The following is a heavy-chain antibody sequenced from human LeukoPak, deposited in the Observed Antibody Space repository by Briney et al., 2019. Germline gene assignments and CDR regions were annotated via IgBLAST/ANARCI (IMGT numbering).Heavy chain of an antibody. Sequence: PGGSLRLSCAASGLNVTSNYMNWVRQAPGKGVEWVSVTYSGGSTYYAGSVKGRFTISRDNAEQSLFLHMDSLRAEDTAIYYCATFYYDSSGYYSDAFGIWGQGTMVTVSS. J-gene: IGHJ3*02. CDR1: GLNVTSNY. CDR2: TYSGGST. V-gene: IGHV3-53*01. D-gene: IGHD3-22*01. CDR3: ATFYYDSSGYYSDAFGI.